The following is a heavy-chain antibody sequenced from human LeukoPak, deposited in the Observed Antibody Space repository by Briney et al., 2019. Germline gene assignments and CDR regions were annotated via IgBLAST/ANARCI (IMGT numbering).Heavy chain of an antibody. Sequence: GGSLRLSCAASGFTVSSNYMSWVRQAPGKGLEWVSVIYSGGSTYYADSVKGRFTISRDNSKNTLYPQMNSLRAEDTAVYYCARDTYYYDSSGYRPIDYWGQGTLVTVSS. V-gene: IGHV3-53*01. CDR2: IYSGGST. J-gene: IGHJ4*02. CDR1: GFTVSSNY. D-gene: IGHD3-22*01. CDR3: ARDTYYYDSSGYRPIDY.